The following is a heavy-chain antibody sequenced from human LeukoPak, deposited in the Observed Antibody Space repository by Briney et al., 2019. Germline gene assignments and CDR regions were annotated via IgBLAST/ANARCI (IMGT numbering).Heavy chain of an antibody. CDR2: ISSSSSYI. Sequence: GGSLRLSCAASGFTFSSYSMNWVRQAPGKGLEWVSSISSSSSYIYYADSVKGRFTISRDNAKNSLYLQMDSLRAEDSAVYYCARGEDCSGGSCYTPFHEAFDVWGQGTMVTVSS. J-gene: IGHJ3*01. CDR3: ARGEDCSGGSCYTPFHEAFDV. D-gene: IGHD2-15*01. CDR1: GFTFSSYS. V-gene: IGHV3-21*01.